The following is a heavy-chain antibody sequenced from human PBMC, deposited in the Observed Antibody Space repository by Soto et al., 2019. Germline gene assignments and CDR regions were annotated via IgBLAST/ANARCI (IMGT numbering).Heavy chain of an antibody. J-gene: IGHJ4*01. CDR3: AKGRLRVLENGNCDH. D-gene: IGHD1-1*01. CDR1: GFTLSNFA. V-gene: IGHV3-23*04. Sequence: EVQLEEAGGDVVKPGGSLRLSCAASGFTLSNFAMSWVRQAPGKGLEWVSVVSGACITTKYASSVKGRFTVSRDNSKNTLSLQMGSLRAADTGIYYGAKGRLRVLENGNCDHWGHRTLVTVSS. CDR2: VSGACITT.